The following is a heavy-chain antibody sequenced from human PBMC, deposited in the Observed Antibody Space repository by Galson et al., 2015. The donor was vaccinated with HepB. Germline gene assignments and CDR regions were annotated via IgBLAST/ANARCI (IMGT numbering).Heavy chain of an antibody. V-gene: IGHV1-8*01. J-gene: IGHJ5*02. CDR3: ARGDMITFGGVIVTNWFDP. D-gene: IGHD3-16*02. CDR2: MNPNSGNT. CDR1: GYTFTSYD. Sequence: SVKVSCKASGYTFTSYDINWVRQATGQGLEWMGWMNPNSGNTGYAQKFQSRVTMTRNTSISTAYMELSSLRSEDTAVYYCARGDMITFGGVIVTNWFDPWGQGTLVTVSS.